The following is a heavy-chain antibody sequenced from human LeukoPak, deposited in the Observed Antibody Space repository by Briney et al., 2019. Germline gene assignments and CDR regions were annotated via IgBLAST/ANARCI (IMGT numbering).Heavy chain of an antibody. CDR1: GFTFNAFW. J-gene: IGHJ6*02. CDR3: ARPPNWDNSAYRPMDV. Sequence: GGSLRLSCEGSGFTFNAFWMTWVHLAPGKGLEWVANMNQDGSEKFYVDSVKGRFTISRDNAKNSLYLQMTSLRVEDTAVYYCARPPNWDNSAYRPMDVWGQGTTVIVSS. D-gene: IGHD3-22*01. CDR2: MNQDGSEK. V-gene: IGHV3-7*01.